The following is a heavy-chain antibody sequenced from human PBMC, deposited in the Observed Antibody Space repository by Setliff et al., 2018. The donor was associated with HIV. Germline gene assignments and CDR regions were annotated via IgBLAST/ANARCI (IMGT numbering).Heavy chain of an antibody. CDR1: GCSISSYS. V-gene: IGHV4-4*08. Sequence: ASETLSLTCTVYGCSISSYSWSWIRQPPEKGLEWIGYIYTSGSNNYNPSLKSRVTISVDTSENQFYLKLTSVTAADTAMYFCARDATSEGYMDVWGKGTTVTVSS. CDR2: IYTSGSN. J-gene: IGHJ6*03. CDR3: ARDATSEGYMDV.